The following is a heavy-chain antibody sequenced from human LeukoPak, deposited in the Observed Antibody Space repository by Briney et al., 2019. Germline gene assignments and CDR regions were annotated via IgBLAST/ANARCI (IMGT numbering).Heavy chain of an antibody. Sequence: GGSLRLSCAASGFTFSSYAMSWVRQAPGKGLEWVSAISGSGGSTYYADSVEGRFTISRDNSKNTLYLQMNSLRAGDTAAYYRAKVPRRSTDTFVYWGQGTLVTVSS. CDR2: ISGSGGST. CDR1: GFTFSSYA. CDR3: AKVPRRSTDTFVY. J-gene: IGHJ4*02. V-gene: IGHV3-23*01. D-gene: IGHD5/OR15-5a*01.